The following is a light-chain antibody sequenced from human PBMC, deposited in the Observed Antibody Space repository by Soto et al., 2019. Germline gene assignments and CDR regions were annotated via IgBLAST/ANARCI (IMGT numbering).Light chain of an antibody. CDR3: QHYTNWPLT. V-gene: IGKV3-15*01. CDR2: DAS. CDR1: HDVSSR. J-gene: IGKJ4*01. Sequence: EIVMTQSPVTLSVSPGERATLSCRASHDVSSRLAWYQQKPGQAPRLLIYDASTRATGLPARFSGSGSGTEFTLTISSLQSEDFAVYYCQHYTNWPLTFGGGTKVVIK.